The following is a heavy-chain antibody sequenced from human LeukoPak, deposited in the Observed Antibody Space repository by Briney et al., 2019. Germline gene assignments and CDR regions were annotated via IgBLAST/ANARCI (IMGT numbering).Heavy chain of an antibody. CDR2: ISYDGSNK. J-gene: IGHJ5*02. V-gene: IGHV3-30*04. CDR3: ARARPGHARCSSTSCSNWFDP. Sequence: GGSLRLSCAASGFTFSSYAMHWVRQAPGKGLEWVAVISYDGSNKYYADSVKGRFTISRDNSKNTLYLQMNSLRAEDTAVYYCARARPGHARCSSTSCSNWFDPWGQGTLVTVSS. D-gene: IGHD2-2*01. CDR1: GFTFSSYA.